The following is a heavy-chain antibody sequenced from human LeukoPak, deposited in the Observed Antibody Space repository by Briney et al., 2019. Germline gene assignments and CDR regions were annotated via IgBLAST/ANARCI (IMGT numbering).Heavy chain of an antibody. D-gene: IGHD5-12*01. CDR1: GGSISSGGYY. J-gene: IGHJ4*02. V-gene: IGHV4-31*03. CDR2: IYYSGST. CDR3: AREGGGGATGIDY. Sequence: PSQTLSLTCTVSGGSISSGGYYWSWIRQHPGKGLEWIGYIYYSGSTYYNPSLKSRVTISVDTSKNQFSLKLSSVTAADTAVYYWAREGGGGATGIDYWGQGTLVTVSS.